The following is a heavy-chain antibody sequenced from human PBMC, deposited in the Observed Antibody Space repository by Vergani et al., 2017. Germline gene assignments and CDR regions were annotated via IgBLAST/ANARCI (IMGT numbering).Heavy chain of an antibody. J-gene: IGHJ4*02. CDR2: INPSGGHT. CDR3: ARVDYGILTGYRY. Sequence: QVQVVQSGAEVKKSGASVKVSCKTSGYTFSNYYMHWVRQAPGQGLEWMGIINPSGGHTNYAQKFQGRATMTRDTSTSTVYMELSSLRSEDTAIYYCARVDYGILTGYRYWGQGTLVTVSA. V-gene: IGHV1-46*03. CDR1: GYTFSNYY. D-gene: IGHD3-9*01.